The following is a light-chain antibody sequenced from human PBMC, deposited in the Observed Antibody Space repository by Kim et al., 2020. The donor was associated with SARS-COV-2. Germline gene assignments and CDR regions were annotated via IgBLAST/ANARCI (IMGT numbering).Light chain of an antibody. J-gene: IGLJ2*01. CDR2: DDN. Sequence: KPVSSAGNRSRRSISRTSVKWYQQRPSSAPTTVIDDDNQSPSGAPERSSGSIDSASNSDSLTISGLRTEDEADCYCQSYDSSNHVVCGGGTQLTVL. CDR1: RRSISRTS. CDR3: QSYDSSNHVV. V-gene: IGLV6-57*03.